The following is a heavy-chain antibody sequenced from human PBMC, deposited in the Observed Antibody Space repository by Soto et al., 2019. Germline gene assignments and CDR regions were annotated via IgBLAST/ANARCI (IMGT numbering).Heavy chain of an antibody. J-gene: IGHJ6*02. D-gene: IGHD5-12*01. CDR1: EFTFSVYW. CDR3: AKEIYSGYDSYGMDV. Sequence: LRLSCTDSEFTFSVYWMHWVRQAPGKGLEWVSRIDPYGTGITYADSVKGRFTISRDNSKNTLYLQMNSLRAEDTAVYYCAKEIYSGYDSYGMDVWGQGTTVTVSS. V-gene: IGHV3-74*01. CDR2: IDPYGTGI.